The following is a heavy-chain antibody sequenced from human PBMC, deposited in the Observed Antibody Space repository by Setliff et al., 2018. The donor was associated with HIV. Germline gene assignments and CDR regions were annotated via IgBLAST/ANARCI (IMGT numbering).Heavy chain of an antibody. CDR1: RGSISSYY. D-gene: IGHD2-2*03. V-gene: IGHV4-59*01. CDR3: AKVDNGHCTSASCRDFDY. J-gene: IGHJ4*02. Sequence: PSETLSLTCTVSRGSISSYYWSWIRQPPEKGLEWIGYIYDRGGTNYNPSLKSRVTISLDTSKNQFSLKLNSVTAADTAVYYCAKVDNGHCTSASCRDFDYWGQGTLVTVSS. CDR2: IYDRGGT.